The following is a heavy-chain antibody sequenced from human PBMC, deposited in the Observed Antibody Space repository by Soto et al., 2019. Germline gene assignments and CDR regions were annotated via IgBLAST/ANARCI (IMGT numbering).Heavy chain of an antibody. Sequence: GGSRRLSCAASGFTFSGSAMHWVRQASGKGLEWVGRARSKANSYATAYAASVKCRFTISRDDSKNTAYLKMNSLKTEDTAEYYCTRQGWSGAGPYYYYGMDVWGQGTTVTVAS. CDR1: GFTFSGSA. V-gene: IGHV3-73*01. CDR2: ARSKANSYAT. CDR3: TRQGWSGAGPYYYYGMDV. J-gene: IGHJ6*02. D-gene: IGHD6-19*01.